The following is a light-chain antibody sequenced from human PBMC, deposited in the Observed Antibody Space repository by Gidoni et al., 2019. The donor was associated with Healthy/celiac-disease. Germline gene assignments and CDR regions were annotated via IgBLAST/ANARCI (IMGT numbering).Light chain of an antibody. Sequence: EIVLTQSPGTLALSPGERANIDCRASQSVSSSYFAWYQQEPGQAPTLLIYGASSRATGIPDRVRVSGSGTDFTLTISRLEPEDFAVYYCQYYGCSPPPFGQGTKVEIK. V-gene: IGKV3-20*01. CDR2: GAS. J-gene: IGKJ1*01. CDR3: QYYGCSPPP. CDR1: QSVSSSY.